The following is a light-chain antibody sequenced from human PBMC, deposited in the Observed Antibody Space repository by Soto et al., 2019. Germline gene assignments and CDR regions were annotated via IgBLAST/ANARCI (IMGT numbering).Light chain of an antibody. V-gene: IGLV1-44*01. CDR2: ADV. J-gene: IGLJ1*01. CDR1: SSNIGTNT. Sequence: QSVLTQPPSASGTPGQRVTISCSGGSSNIGTNTVNWYQHLPGTAPKLLIFADVQRPSGVPDRFSGSKSGTSASLAISRLQSEDEADYYCGEWDDTLNVYFLGIGPKVT. CDR3: GEWDDTLNVYF.